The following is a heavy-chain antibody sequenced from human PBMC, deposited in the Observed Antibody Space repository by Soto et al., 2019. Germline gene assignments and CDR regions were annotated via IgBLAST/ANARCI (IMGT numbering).Heavy chain of an antibody. D-gene: IGHD2-2*02. CDR2: IYSSGST. V-gene: IGHV4-61*01. CDR3: ARFVRSCSGTTCYTRADV. J-gene: IGHJ6*02. Sequence: LSLTCTVSGGSVSSDTHYWSWIRQPPGKRLERIGFIYSSGSTNYNPSLKSRVTMSVDTSKNQFSLKLRSVIVADTAVYHCARFVRSCSGTTCYTRADVWGQGTTVTVSS. CDR1: GGSVSSDTHY.